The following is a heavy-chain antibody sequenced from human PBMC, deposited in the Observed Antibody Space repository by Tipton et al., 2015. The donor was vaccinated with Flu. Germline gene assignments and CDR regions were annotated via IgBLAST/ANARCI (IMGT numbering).Heavy chain of an antibody. CDR3: ARGRYEYDTIGTYRGGYQLYGMDV. J-gene: IGHJ6*02. D-gene: IGHD3-16*01. V-gene: IGHV4-61*02. Sequence: TLSLTCTISGASINSGSDYWSWIRQPAGKGLEWIGRMYTSGSVNYNPSLRGRVTISVDRSKNQFSLKLISGTAADTAVYFCARGRYEYDTIGTYRGGYQLYGMDVSSQGTTVTVSS. CDR2: MYTSGSV. CDR1: GASINSGSDY.